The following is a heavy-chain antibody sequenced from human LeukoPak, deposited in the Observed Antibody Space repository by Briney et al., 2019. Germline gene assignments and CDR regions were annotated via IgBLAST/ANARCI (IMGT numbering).Heavy chain of an antibody. J-gene: IGHJ4*02. CDR1: GFTFTDYS. CDR2: ITIDGSDT. CDR3: ASGGDAFSTYY. V-gene: IGHV3-74*01. Sequence: GGSLRLSCAASGFTFTDYSMHWARQTPGKGLVWVSRITIDGSDTTYADSVKGRFTISRDNAQNTVYLQMNSLRAEDTAIYYCASGGDAFSTYYWGQGTLVTVSS. D-gene: IGHD2-21*01.